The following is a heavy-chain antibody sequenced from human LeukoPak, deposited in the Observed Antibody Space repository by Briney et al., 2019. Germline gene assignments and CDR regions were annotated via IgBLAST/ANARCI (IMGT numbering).Heavy chain of an antibody. J-gene: IGHJ4*02. V-gene: IGHV1-2*02. D-gene: IGHD3/OR15-3a*01. Sequence: GASVKVSCKASGYTFTGYYMHWVRQAPGQGLEWMGWINPNSGGTNYAQKFQGRVTMTRDTSISTAYMELSRLRSDDTAVCYCASGDGLVISFGIWSPSYQWDYWGQGTLVTVSS. CDR2: INPNSGGT. CDR3: ASGDGLVISFGIWSPSYQWDY. CDR1: GYTFTGYY.